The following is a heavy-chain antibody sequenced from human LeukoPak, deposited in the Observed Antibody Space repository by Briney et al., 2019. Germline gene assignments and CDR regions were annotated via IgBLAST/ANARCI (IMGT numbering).Heavy chain of an antibody. V-gene: IGHV3-23*01. J-gene: IGHJ4*02. CDR2: ISGSGGST. CDR3: AKGARQLWLRPYYFDY. D-gene: IGHD5-18*01. CDR1: GFTFSDYY. Sequence: GGSLRLSCAASGFTFSDYYMSWIRQAPGKGLEWVSAISGSGGSTYYADSVKGRFTISRDNSKNTLYLQMNSLRAEDTAVYYCAKGARQLWLRPYYFDYWGQGTLVTVSS.